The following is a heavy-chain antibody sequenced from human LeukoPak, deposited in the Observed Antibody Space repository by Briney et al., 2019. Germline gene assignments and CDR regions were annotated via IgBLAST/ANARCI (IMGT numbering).Heavy chain of an antibody. D-gene: IGHD3-9*01. V-gene: IGHV4-31*03. CDR2: IYYSGST. CDR1: GGSISSGGYY. Sequence: SETLSLTCTVSGGSISSGGYYWSWIRQHPGTGLEWIGYIYYSGSTYYNPSLKSRVTISVDTSKNQFSLKLSSVTAADTAVYYCARGPPYYDILTGYFGYWGQGTLVTVSS. J-gene: IGHJ4*02. CDR3: ARGPPYYDILTGYFGY.